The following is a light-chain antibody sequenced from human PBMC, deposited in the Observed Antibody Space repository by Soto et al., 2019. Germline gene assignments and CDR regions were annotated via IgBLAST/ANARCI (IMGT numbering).Light chain of an antibody. CDR2: DAS. V-gene: IGKV3-11*01. J-gene: IGKJ1*01. CDR3: QQGTDWPPGT. CDR1: QSVSTF. Sequence: EIVLTQSPATPSLSPGERATLSCRASQSVSTFLAWYQHKPGQAPRLLIYDASNRATGIPDRFRGSGSGTDFTLTISSLEPEDFALYYCQQGTDWPPGTFGQGTKVEIK.